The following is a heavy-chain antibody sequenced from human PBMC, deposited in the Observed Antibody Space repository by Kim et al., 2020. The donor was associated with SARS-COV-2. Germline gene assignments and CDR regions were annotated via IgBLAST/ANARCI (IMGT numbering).Heavy chain of an antibody. CDR2: IYNTGRT. D-gene: IGHD2-2*01. Sequence: SETLSLTCTVSGDPVTSGGYYWSWIRQHPGKGLEWIGYIYNTGRTYYNPSLESRLTMSLDTSKNAFSLRLNSVTAADTAVYYCAREGEGGVVIPAADIWG. CDR1: GDPVTSGGYY. CDR3: AREGEGGVVIPAADI. V-gene: IGHV4-31*03. J-gene: IGHJ3*02.